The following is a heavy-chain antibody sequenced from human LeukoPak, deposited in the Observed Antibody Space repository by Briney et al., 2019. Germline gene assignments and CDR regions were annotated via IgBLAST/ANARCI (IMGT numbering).Heavy chain of an antibody. D-gene: IGHD1-26*01. CDR1: GFTFSSYG. CDR3: AKDWAIVGAEVDAFDI. V-gene: IGHV3-30*18. J-gene: IGHJ3*02. Sequence: PGGSLRLSCAASGFTFSSYGMHWVRQAPGKGLEWVAVISHDGSNKYYADTVKGRITISRDNSKNTLYLQMNSLRAEDTAVYYCAKDWAIVGAEVDAFDIWGQGTMVTVSS. CDR2: ISHDGSNK.